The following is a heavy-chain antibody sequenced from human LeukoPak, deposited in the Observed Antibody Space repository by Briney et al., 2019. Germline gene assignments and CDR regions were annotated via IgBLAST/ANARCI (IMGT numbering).Heavy chain of an antibody. CDR2: ISGSGGST. J-gene: IGHJ4*02. D-gene: IGHD3-22*01. V-gene: IGHV3-23*01. CDR3: AKDSWAYYYDSSGYSLIGYFDY. Sequence: GGSLRLSYAASGFTFSSYAMSWVRQAPGKGLEWVSAISGSGGSTYYADSVKGRFTISRDNSKKTLYLQMNSLRADDTAVYYCAKDSWAYYYDSSGYSLIGYFDYWGQGTLVTVSS. CDR1: GFTFSSYA.